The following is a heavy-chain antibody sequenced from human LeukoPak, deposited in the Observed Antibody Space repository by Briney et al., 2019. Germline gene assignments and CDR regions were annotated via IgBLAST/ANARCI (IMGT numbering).Heavy chain of an antibody. J-gene: IGHJ4*02. CDR2: IFYSGST. D-gene: IGHD3-22*01. CDR3: ARLAYDSSAHHEGELDY. V-gene: IGHV4-59*08. Sequence: SETLSLTCAVYGGSFSGYYWSWIRQPPGKGLEWIGYIFYSGSTNYNPSLKSRVTISVDTSKNQFSLKVSSVTAADTAVYYCARLAYDSSAHHEGELDYWGQGTLVTVSS. CDR1: GGSFSGYY.